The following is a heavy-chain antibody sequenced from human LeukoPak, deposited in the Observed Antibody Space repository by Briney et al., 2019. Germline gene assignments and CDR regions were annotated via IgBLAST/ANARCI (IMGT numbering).Heavy chain of an antibody. D-gene: IGHD5-18*01. CDR3: ASSLGYSYEI. Sequence: PGGSLRLSCAASGFTFSSYAMSWVRQAPGKGLEWVSVIYSGGSTYYADSVKGRFTISRDNSKNTLYLQMNSLRAEDTAVYYCASSLGYSYEIWGQGTLVTVSS. J-gene: IGHJ4*02. CDR1: GFTFSSYA. CDR2: IYSGGST. V-gene: IGHV3-53*01.